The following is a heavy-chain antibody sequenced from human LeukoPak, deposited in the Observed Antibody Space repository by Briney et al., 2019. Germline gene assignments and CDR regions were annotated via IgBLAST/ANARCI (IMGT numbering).Heavy chain of an antibody. CDR1: GFTFSDYY. Sequence: GGSLRLSCAASGFTFSDYYMSWIRQAPGKGLEWVSYISSSGSTIYYADSVKGRFTISRDNAKNSLYLQMNSLRAEDTAVYYCARDHDYTTYYYYYGMDVWGQGTTVTVSS. J-gene: IGHJ6*02. D-gene: IGHD4-4*01. CDR3: ARDHDYTTYYYYYGMDV. CDR2: ISSSGSTI. V-gene: IGHV3-11*01.